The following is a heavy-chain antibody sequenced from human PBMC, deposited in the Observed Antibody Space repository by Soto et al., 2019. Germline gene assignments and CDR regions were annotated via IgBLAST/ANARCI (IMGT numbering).Heavy chain of an antibody. Sequence: QVQLVQSGAEVKKPGSSVKVSCKASGVTFDSFSISWVRQAPGQGLEWMGRIIPIIDITKYAQRFQGRLTITADKSTTTVYMDMSSLRSDDTAVYYCVRTGTCDSWGQGTLVSVSS. D-gene: IGHD1-1*01. CDR2: IIPIIDIT. J-gene: IGHJ4*02. CDR3: VRTGTCDS. CDR1: GVTFDSFS. V-gene: IGHV1-69*02.